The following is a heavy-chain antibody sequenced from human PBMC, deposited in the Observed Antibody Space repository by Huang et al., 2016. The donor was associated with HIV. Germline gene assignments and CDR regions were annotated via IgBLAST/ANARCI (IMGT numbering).Heavy chain of an antibody. CDR2: MNPNTGNP. CDR3: ARSAYGDLDY. J-gene: IGHJ4*02. V-gene: IGHV1-8*02. CDR1: GYTFTNYD. Sequence: QVHLVQSGAEVKKPGASVKVSGKASGYTFTNYDINWVRQAPGRGLEWMVGMNPNTGNPGFAQSFQGRVTMTRKTSITTAYMELTSLTSEDTAVYYCARSAYGDLDYWGLGTLVIVSS. D-gene: IGHD4-17*01.